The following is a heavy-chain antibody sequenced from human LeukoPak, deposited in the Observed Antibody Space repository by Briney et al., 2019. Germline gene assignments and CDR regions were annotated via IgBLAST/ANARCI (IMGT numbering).Heavy chain of an antibody. V-gene: IGHV4-59*01. J-gene: IGHJ4*02. CDR3: ARGRGYSYGYY. Sequence: SETLSLTCPVSGGSISSYYWSWIRQPPGKGLEWIGYIYYSGSTNYNPSLKSRVTISVDTSKNQFSLKLSSVTAADTAVYYCARGRGYSYGYYWGQGTLVTVSS. CDR1: GGSISSYY. D-gene: IGHD5-18*01. CDR2: IYYSGST.